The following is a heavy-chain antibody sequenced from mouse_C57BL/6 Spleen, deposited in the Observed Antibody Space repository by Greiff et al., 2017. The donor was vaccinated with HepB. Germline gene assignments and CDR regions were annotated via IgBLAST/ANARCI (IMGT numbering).Heavy chain of an antibody. V-gene: IGHV1-76*01. J-gene: IGHJ2*01. CDR1: GYTFTDYY. Sequence: VQLQQSGAELVRPGASVKLSCKASGYTFTDYYINWVKQRPGQGLEWIARIYPGSGNTYYNEKFKGKATLTAEKSSSAAYMQLSSLTSEDSAVYDCARSNYGSSYGEYCFDYWGQGTTLTVSS. CDR3: ARSNYGSSYGEYCFDY. CDR2: IYPGSGNT. D-gene: IGHD1-1*01.